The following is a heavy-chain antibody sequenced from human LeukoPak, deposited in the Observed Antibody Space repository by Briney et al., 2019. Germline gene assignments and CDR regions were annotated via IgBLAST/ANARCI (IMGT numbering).Heavy chain of an antibody. V-gene: IGHV3-11*06. J-gene: IGHJ4*02. CDR2: ISSSSSYT. Sequence: GGSLRLSCAASGFTFSDYYMSWIRQAPGKGREWVSYISSSSSYTNSADSVKGRFTISRDNAKNSLYLQMNSLRAEDTAVYYCARDEGYCSGGSCYSNYWGQGTLVTVSS. D-gene: IGHD2-15*01. CDR3: ARDEGYCSGGSCYSNY. CDR1: GFTFSDYY.